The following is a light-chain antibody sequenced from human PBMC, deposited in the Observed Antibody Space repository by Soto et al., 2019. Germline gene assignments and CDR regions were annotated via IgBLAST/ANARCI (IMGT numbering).Light chain of an antibody. CDR3: QQYNNWPPWT. CDR1: QSISSN. CDR2: GES. V-gene: IGKV3D-15*01. Sequence: EIVMTQSPATLSVSPGERATLSCRASQSISSNLAWYQQKPGQAPRLLIYGESTRATGIPARFSGSGSGTEFTLTISSLQPEDFAVYYCQQYNNWPPWTFGQGTKVEIK. J-gene: IGKJ1*01.